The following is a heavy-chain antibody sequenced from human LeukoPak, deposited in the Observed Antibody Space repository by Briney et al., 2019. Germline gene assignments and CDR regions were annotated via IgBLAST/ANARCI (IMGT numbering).Heavy chain of an antibody. J-gene: IGHJ4*02. D-gene: IGHD6-19*01. CDR1: GFTFSSYG. Sequence: PGGSLRLSCAPSGFTFSSYGMHWVRQAPGKGLEWVSISYNGGSTYYADSVKGRFTISRDSSKNTLYLQMNSLRAEDTAVYYCAGGVWLGRFDYWGQGTLVTVSS. CDR3: AGGVWLGRFDY. V-gene: IGHV3-53*01. CDR2: SYNGGST.